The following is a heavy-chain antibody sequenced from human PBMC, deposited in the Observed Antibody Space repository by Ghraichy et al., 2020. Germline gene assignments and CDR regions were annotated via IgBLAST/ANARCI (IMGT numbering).Heavy chain of an antibody. CDR1: GFTFSSYA. CDR2: ISGSGGST. Sequence: GGSLRLSCAASGFTFSSYAMSWVRQAPGKGLEWVSAISGSGGSTYYADSVKGRFTISRDNSKNTLYLQMNSLRAEDTAVYYCAKDPLLSYGGPVHKSFFDYWGQGTLVIVSS. CDR3: AKDPLLSYGGPVHKSFFDY. J-gene: IGHJ4*02. D-gene: IGHD4-23*01. V-gene: IGHV3-23*01.